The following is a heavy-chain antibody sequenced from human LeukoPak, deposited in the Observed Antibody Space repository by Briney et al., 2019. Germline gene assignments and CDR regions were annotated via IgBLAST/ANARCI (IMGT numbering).Heavy chain of an antibody. V-gene: IGHV3-48*03. CDR2: MSTRGGTI. CDR3: ARDSYYGGTQDY. Sequence: GGSLRLTCAASGFIFSSYEMNWVRQAPGKGLEWVSYMSTRGGTIYYADSVKGRFTISRDNAKNSLYLQMNSLRAEDTAVYYCARDSYYGGTQDYWGQGTLVTVS. J-gene: IGHJ4*02. D-gene: IGHD4-23*01. CDR1: GFIFSSYE.